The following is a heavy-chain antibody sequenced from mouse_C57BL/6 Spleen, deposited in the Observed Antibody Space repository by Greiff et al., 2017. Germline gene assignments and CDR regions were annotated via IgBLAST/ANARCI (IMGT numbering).Heavy chain of an antibody. CDR1: GYAFTNYL. V-gene: IGHV1-54*01. CDR3: ARDSSGYTGDYFDY. Sequence: VQLQQSGAELVRPGTSVKVSCKASGYAFTNYLIEWVKQRPGQGLEWIGVINPGSGGTNYNEKFKGKATLTADKSSSTAYMQLSSLTSEDSAVYFCARDSSGYTGDYFDYGGQGTTLTVSS. D-gene: IGHD3-2*02. CDR2: INPGSGGT. J-gene: IGHJ2*01.